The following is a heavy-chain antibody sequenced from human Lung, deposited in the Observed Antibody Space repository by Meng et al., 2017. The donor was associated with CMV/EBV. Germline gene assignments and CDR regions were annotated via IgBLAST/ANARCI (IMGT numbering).Heavy chain of an antibody. Sequence: SETLSLXCAVYGGFFSGYFWSWIRQPPGKGLEWLGEINHSGSTNYNPSLKSRVTISVDTSKNQFFLKLSSVTAADTAVYYCARGTVTSRVIVPPFAIKIVYGMAFWGQGTTVTLSS. CDR1: GGFFSGYF. V-gene: IGHV4-34*01. CDR2: INHSGST. D-gene: IGHD2-2*01. CDR3: ARGTVTSRVIVPPFAIKIVYGMAF. J-gene: IGHJ6*01.